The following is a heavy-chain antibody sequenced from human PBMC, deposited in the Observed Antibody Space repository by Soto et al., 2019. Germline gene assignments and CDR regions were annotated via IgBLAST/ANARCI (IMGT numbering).Heavy chain of an antibody. Sequence: ASVKVSCKASGYTFTSYYMHWVRQAPGQGLEWMGIINPSGGSTSYAQKFQGRVTMTRDTSTSTVYMELSSLRSEDTAVYYCSREDPTYYYDSSGSHYYYYGMDVWGQGTMVTVSS. CDR1: GYTFTSYY. CDR2: INPSGGST. J-gene: IGHJ6*02. CDR3: SREDPTYYYDSSGSHYYYYGMDV. V-gene: IGHV1-46*01. D-gene: IGHD3-22*01.